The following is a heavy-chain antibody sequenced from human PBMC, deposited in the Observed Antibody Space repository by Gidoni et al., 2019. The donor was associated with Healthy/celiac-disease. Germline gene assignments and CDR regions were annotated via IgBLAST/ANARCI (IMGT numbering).Heavy chain of an antibody. CDR3: AHGYSSSSEYYYYYGIDV. Sequence: QITLKESGTTLMKPTQPLTLTCTFSGFALSTSGGGVGWIRQPPGKALEWLALSYWDVDTRYSPSLKSRLTITKDTANNQVVLTMTNMDPVDTATYYCAHGYSSSSEYYYYYGIDVWGQGTTVTVSS. V-gene: IGHV2-5*02. D-gene: IGHD6-6*01. J-gene: IGHJ6*02. CDR2: SYWDVDT. CDR1: GFALSTSGGG.